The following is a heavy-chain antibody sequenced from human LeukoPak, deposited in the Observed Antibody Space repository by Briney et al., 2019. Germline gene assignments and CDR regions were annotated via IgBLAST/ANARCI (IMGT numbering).Heavy chain of an antibody. Sequence: PGGSLRLSCAASGFTVSSNYMSWVRQAPGKGLEWVSVIYSGGSTYYADSVKGRFTISRDNSKNTLYLQMNSLRAEDTAVYYCAKDRGSYYPDAFDIWGQGTMVTVSS. CDR1: GFTVSSNY. J-gene: IGHJ3*02. CDR2: IYSGGST. V-gene: IGHV3-53*01. CDR3: AKDRGSYYPDAFDI. D-gene: IGHD1-26*01.